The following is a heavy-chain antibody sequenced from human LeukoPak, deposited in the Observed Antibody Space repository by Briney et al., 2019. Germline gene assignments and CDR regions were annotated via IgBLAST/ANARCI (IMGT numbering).Heavy chain of an antibody. CDR3: ARDGDGYNGIDY. CDR1: GFTFSSNY. CDR2: IYSGGST. D-gene: IGHD5-24*01. V-gene: IGHV3-53*01. Sequence: GGSLRLSCAASGFTFSSNYMSWVRQAPGKGLEWVSVIYSGGSTYYADSVKGRFTISRDNSKNTLYLQMNSLRAEDTAVYYCARDGDGYNGIDYWGQGTLVTVSS. J-gene: IGHJ4*02.